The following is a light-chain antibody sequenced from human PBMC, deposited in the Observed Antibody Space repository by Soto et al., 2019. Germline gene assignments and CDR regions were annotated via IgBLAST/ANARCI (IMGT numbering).Light chain of an antibody. CDR3: ASWDASLSVVV. CDR1: SSNVGTNF. V-gene: IGLV1-51*01. CDR2: DNS. Sequence: QSVLTQPPSMSATPGQKVTISCSGSSSNVGTNFVSWYQQLPGTAPKLLIFDNSQRPSGIPDRFFGSKSGTSASLAISGLRSEDEADYYCASWDASLSVVVLGGGTKLTVL. J-gene: IGLJ2*01.